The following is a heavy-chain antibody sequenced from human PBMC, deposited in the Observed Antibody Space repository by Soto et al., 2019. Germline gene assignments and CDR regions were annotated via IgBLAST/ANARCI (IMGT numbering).Heavy chain of an antibody. Sequence: PGGSLRLSCAASGFTFSSYAMSWVRQAPGKGLEWVSAISGSGGSTYYADSVKGRFTISRDNSKNTLYLQMNSLRAEDTAVYYCAKDTCSSTSCKQDVWGKGTTVTVSS. V-gene: IGHV3-23*01. CDR2: ISGSGGST. D-gene: IGHD2-2*01. CDR1: GFTFSSYA. J-gene: IGHJ6*04. CDR3: AKDTCSSTSCKQDV.